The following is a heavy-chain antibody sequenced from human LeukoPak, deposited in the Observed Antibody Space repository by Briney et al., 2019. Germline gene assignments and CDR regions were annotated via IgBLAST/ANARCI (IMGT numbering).Heavy chain of an antibody. V-gene: IGHV3-23*01. CDR3: AKDSLRERIVGSTTRGVNDY. CDR1: GFTFSISA. Sequence: PGGSLRLSCAASGFTFSISAMSWVRQAPGKGLEWVSGISDSGGSTFYADSVKGRFTISRDNSKNILYLQMNSLRGEDTAVYYCAKDSLRERIVGSTTRGVNDYWGQGTLVTVSS. CDR2: ISDSGGST. J-gene: IGHJ4*02. D-gene: IGHD1-26*01.